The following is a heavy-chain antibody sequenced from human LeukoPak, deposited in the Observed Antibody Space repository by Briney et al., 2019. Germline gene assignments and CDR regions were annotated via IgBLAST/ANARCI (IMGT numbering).Heavy chain of an antibody. CDR2: ISAYNGNT. CDR1: GYTFTSYG. D-gene: IGHD3-9*01. Sequence: GASVKVSCKASGYTFTSYGISRVRQAPGQGLEWMGWISAYNGNTNYAQKLQGRVTMTTDTSTSTAYMELRSLRSDDTAVYYCARQREYYDILTGYYRGQYNWFDPWGQGTLVTVSS. CDR3: ARQREYYDILTGYYRGQYNWFDP. V-gene: IGHV1-18*01. J-gene: IGHJ5*02.